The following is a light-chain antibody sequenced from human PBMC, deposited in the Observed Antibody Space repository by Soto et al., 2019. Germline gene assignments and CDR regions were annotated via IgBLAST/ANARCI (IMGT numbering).Light chain of an antibody. CDR3: QQYGSPPWA. Sequence: IVLTQSPGTLSLSPGERATLSSRASQSVGSNFLAWYQQKRGQAPRILIYAASNRASGIPDRFSGSGSGSDFTLTVSRLEPEDFAVYYCQQYGSPPWACGQGTRVEI. CDR2: AAS. CDR1: QSVGSNF. V-gene: IGKV3-20*01. J-gene: IGKJ1*01.